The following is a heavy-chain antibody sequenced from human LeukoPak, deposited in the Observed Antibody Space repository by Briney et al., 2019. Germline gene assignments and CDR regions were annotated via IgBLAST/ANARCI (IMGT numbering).Heavy chain of an antibody. D-gene: IGHD3-10*01. CDR1: VLIFGDYA. Sequence: GGSLRLSCAAWVLIFGDYAKHGVRQAPGKGLEWVALISWDGDTTYYADSVRGRFTISRDNSKNSLYLQMNSLRTEDTAFYYFTRDTDYGSATNYFDSWGQGTLVSVSS. J-gene: IGHJ4*02. V-gene: IGHV3-43*01. CDR2: ISWDGDTT. CDR3: TRDTDYGSATNYFDS.